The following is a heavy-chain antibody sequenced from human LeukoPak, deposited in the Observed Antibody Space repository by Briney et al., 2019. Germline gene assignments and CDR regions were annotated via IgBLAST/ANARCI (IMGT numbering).Heavy chain of an antibody. CDR3: AKRGVVIRVFLVGYHKEAYYFDS. Sequence: GGSLRLSCAVSEITLSNYGMSWVRQAPGKGLEWVAGTSGSGGGTNYADSVKGRFTISRDNPKNTLYLQMNSLRAEDTAVYFCAKRGVVIRVFLVGYHKEAYYFDSWGQGALVTVSS. V-gene: IGHV3-23*01. D-gene: IGHD3-10*01. J-gene: IGHJ4*02. CDR1: EITLSNYG. CDR2: TSGSGGGT.